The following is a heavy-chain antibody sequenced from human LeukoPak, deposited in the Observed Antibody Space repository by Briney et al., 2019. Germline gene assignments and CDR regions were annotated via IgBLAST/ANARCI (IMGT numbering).Heavy chain of an antibody. Sequence: GGSLRLSCAASGFTFSSYGMHWVRQAPGKGLEWVAVIWYDGSNKYYADSVKGRFTISRDSSKNTLYLQMNSLRAEDTAVYYCARDWLLRIPDYWGQGTLVTVSS. CDR2: IWYDGSNK. CDR3: ARDWLLRIPDY. V-gene: IGHV3-33*08. J-gene: IGHJ4*02. D-gene: IGHD1-26*01. CDR1: GFTFSSYG.